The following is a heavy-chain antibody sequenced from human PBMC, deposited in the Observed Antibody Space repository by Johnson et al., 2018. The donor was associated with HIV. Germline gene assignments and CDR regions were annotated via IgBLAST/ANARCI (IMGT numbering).Heavy chain of an antibody. CDR3: ARDQGVLQFLEWSFHGDAFDI. D-gene: IGHD3-3*01. V-gene: IGHV3-9*01. J-gene: IGHJ3*02. Sequence: VESGGGLVQPGRSLRLSCAASGFTFEDFAMHWVRQVPGKGLEWVSGINWNSDTIEYADSVRGRFTVSRDNAKNSLFLQMNSLRAEDTAVYYCARDQGVLQFLEWSFHGDAFDIWGQGTMVTVSS. CDR1: GFTFEDFA. CDR2: INWNSDTI.